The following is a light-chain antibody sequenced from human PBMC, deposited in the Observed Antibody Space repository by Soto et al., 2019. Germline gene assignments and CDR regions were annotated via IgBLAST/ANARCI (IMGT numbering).Light chain of an antibody. CDR2: GAS. CDR1: QSVHNF. Sequence: VVLKQSPAPLSLSPGDRAALSCKPSQSVHNFLAWYQQKPGQAPRLLIYGASNRAAGIPARFSGSGSGTDFTLTINSLEPEDFAVYHCQQRSNWPPITFGQGTRLEIK. J-gene: IGKJ5*01. CDR3: QQRSNWPPIT. V-gene: IGKV3-11*01.